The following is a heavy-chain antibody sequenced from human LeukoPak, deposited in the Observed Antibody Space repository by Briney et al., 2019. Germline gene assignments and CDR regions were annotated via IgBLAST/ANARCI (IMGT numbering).Heavy chain of an antibody. D-gene: IGHD5-18*01. CDR2: IIPILGIA. Sequence: GASVKVSCKASGGTFSSYAISWVRQAPGQGLEWMGRIIPILGIANYAQKFQGRVTITADKSTSTAYMELSSLRSEDTAVYYCARERRWIQLWSKYYFDYWGQGTLVTVSS. CDR1: GGTFSSYA. CDR3: ARERRWIQLWSKYYFDY. V-gene: IGHV1-69*04. J-gene: IGHJ4*02.